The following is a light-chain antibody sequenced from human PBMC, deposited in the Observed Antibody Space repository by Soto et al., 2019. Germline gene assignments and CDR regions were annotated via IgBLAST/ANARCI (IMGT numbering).Light chain of an antibody. Sequence: DIQMTQSPFTLSASVVDRVTITCRASQSISSWLAWYQQKPGKAPKLLIYKASTLESGVPSNFSGSGSGTEFTLTISSLQPEDFATYYCQQYNSYPWTFGQGTKVDIK. V-gene: IGKV1-5*03. CDR3: QQYNSYPWT. CDR1: QSISSW. CDR2: KAS. J-gene: IGKJ1*01.